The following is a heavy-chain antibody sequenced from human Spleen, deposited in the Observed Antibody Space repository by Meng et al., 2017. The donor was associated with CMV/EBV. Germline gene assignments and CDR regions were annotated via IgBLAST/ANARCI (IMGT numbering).Heavy chain of an antibody. CDR2: INPNSGGT. Sequence: QGQLVQAGAEVEQPGASVKVSCKASGYTFTGYYMHWVRQAPGQGLEWMGWINPNSGGTNYAQKFQGRVTMTRDTSISTAYMELSRLRSDDTAVYYCARGGLYDSSGYRSWGQGTLVTASS. CDR3: ARGGLYDSSGYRS. CDR1: GYTFTGYY. D-gene: IGHD3-22*01. J-gene: IGHJ5*02. V-gene: IGHV1-2*02.